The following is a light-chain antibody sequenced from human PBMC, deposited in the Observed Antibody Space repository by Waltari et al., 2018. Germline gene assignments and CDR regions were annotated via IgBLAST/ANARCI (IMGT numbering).Light chain of an antibody. J-gene: IGKJ2*01. Sequence: DIQMTQSPSTLSASVGERVTITCRASQSISSYLAWYQQKSGKAPKLLIYKASSLESEVPSRFSGSGSGTEFALTVSSLQPDDFATYFCQHFNSYPFTFGQGTKLEIK. CDR1: QSISSY. CDR2: KAS. CDR3: QHFNSYPFT. V-gene: IGKV1-5*03.